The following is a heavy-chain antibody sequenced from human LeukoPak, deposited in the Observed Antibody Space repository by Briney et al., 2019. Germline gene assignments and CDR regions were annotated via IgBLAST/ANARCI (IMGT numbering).Heavy chain of an antibody. CDR3: ARVGCPYSSSGCGYGMDV. Sequence: SPTLSLTCALSGDSVSTNSAAWSWIRQSPSRGLEWLGSTYYRSKFYYDYAESLISRISITANTSKNQFYLQLKSVTPEDTAVYYCARVGCPYSSSGCGYGMDVWGLGTTVTVSS. V-gene: IGHV6-1*01. CDR1: GDSVSTNSAA. CDR2: TYYRSKFYY. J-gene: IGHJ6*02. D-gene: IGHD6-13*01.